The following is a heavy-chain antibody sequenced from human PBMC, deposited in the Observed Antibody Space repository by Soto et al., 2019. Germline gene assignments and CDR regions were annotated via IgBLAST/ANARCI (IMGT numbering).Heavy chain of an antibody. Sequence: QITLKESGPTLVKPTQTLTLTCTFSGFSLSTIGVGVGWIRQPPGKALEWLALIYWDDDKRYSPSLKSRLTVAKHTSKTQVVLTRTNMDPVDTATYYCVQSRCGGDCLQSYSSHSYYGLDVWGQGTTVTVSS. J-gene: IGHJ6*02. V-gene: IGHV2-5*02. CDR3: VQSRCGGDCLQSYSSHSYYGLDV. CDR1: GFSLSTIGVG. D-gene: IGHD2-21*02. CDR2: IYWDDDK.